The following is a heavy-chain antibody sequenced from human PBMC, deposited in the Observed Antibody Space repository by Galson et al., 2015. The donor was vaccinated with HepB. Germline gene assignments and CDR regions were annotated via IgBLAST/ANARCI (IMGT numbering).Heavy chain of an antibody. CDR3: TYSDHLETDY. D-gene: IGHD4-17*01. V-gene: IGHV3-30*04. CDR1: GFTFSSYA. J-gene: IGHJ4*02. Sequence: SLRLSCAASGFTFSSYAMHWVRQAPGKGLEWVAFISHAGTTKDYADSVRGRFSVSRDNSKDTLYLQMNRLRTDDTAVYWCTYSDHLETDYWGQGTLVTVSS. CDR2: ISHAGTTK.